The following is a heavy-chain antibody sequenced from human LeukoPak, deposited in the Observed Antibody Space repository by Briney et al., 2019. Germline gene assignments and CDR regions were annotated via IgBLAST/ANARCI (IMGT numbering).Heavy chain of an antibody. CDR1: GFTFSSYG. Sequence: GGSLRLSCAASGFTFSSYGMTWVRQAPGKGLEWVSYISSSSSTIYYADSAKGRFTISRDNAKNSPYLQMNSLRTEDTAVYYCAGLTSGLGFRGQGTLVTVSS. J-gene: IGHJ4*02. D-gene: IGHD5-12*01. CDR2: ISSSSSTI. V-gene: IGHV3-48*01. CDR3: AGLTSGLGF.